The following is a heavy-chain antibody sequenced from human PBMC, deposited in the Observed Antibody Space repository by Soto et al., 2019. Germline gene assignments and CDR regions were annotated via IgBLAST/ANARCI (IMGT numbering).Heavy chain of an antibody. CDR1: GFTFSSYA. CDR2: ISGSGGST. CDR3: AKDPRNRIAALLYHYGMDV. Sequence: PGGSLRLSCAASGFTFSSYAMSWVRQAPGKGLEWVSAISGSGGSTYYADSVKGRFTISRDNSKNTLYLQMNSLRAEDTAVYYFAKDPRNRIAALLYHYGMDVWGQGTTVTVSS. D-gene: IGHD6-6*01. V-gene: IGHV3-23*01. J-gene: IGHJ6*02.